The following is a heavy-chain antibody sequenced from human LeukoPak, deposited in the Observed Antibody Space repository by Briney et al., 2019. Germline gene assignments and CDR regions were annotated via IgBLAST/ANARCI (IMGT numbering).Heavy chain of an antibody. Sequence: ASVKVSCKASGYTFTGYYMHWVRQAPGQGLEWMGRINPNSGGTNYAQKFQGRVTMTRDTSISTAYMELSRLRSDDTAAYYCARVSQTVGVDYWAREPWSPSPQ. V-gene: IGHV1-2*06. CDR2: INPNSGGT. D-gene: IGHD4-23*01. CDR3: ARVSQTVGVDY. CDR1: GYTFTGYY. J-gene: IGHJ4*02.